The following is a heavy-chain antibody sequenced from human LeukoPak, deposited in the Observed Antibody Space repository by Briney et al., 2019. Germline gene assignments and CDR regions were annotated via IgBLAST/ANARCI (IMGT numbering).Heavy chain of an antibody. D-gene: IGHD2-21*02. J-gene: IGHJ4*02. CDR3: AKESAYCGSDCRSLSDY. Sequence: GRSLRLSCAASGFTFSSYAMHWVRQAPGKGLEWVAVISYDGSNKYYADSVKGRFTISRDNSKNTLYLQMNSLRAEDTAVYYCAKESAYCGSDCRSLSDYWGQGTLVTVSS. CDR2: ISYDGSNK. CDR1: GFTFSSYA. V-gene: IGHV3-30-3*01.